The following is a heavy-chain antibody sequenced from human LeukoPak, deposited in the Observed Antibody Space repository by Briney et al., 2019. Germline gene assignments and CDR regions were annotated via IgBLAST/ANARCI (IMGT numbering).Heavy chain of an antibody. CDR1: GGSIRSGSHY. CDR3: AKRDDSGGNLVDL. CDR2: IYYSGST. Sequence: AETLSLTCTVSGGSIRSGSHYWAWIRQPPGKGLEWIGSIYYSGSTYYNPSLENRVTISIDTSKNHFSLKLSSLSAADTSVYYCAKRDDSGGNLVDLWGQGTLVTVS. D-gene: IGHD3-22*01. J-gene: IGHJ4*02. V-gene: IGHV4-39*02.